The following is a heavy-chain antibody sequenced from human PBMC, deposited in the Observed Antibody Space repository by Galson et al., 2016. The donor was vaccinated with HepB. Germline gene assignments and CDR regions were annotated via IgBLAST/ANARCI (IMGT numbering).Heavy chain of an antibody. Sequence: SLRLSCAASGFRFTSYGMNWVRQAPGKGLEWVAVIWYDGTNKYYADSVKGRFTISRDNSKNMFYLQMSSRRAEDTAVYYCAREFGLGYDFDYWGQGTLVTVSS. CDR3: AREFGLGYDFDY. V-gene: IGHV3-33*01. CDR2: IWYDGTNK. CDR1: GFRFTSYG. D-gene: IGHD5-12*01. J-gene: IGHJ4*02.